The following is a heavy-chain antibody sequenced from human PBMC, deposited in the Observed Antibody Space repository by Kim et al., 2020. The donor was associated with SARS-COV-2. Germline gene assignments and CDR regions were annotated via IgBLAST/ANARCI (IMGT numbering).Heavy chain of an antibody. V-gene: IGHV3-23*01. J-gene: IGHJ4*02. CDR3: AKIFGVVKGEFDY. D-gene: IGHD3-3*01. Sequence: YADSVKGRFTISSNNSKNTLYRQMNRLRAEDTAVYYCAKIFGVVKGEFDYWGQGTLVTVSS.